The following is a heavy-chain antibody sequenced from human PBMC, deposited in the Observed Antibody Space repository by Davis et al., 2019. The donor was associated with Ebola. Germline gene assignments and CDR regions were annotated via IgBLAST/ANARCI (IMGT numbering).Heavy chain of an antibody. CDR2: IYYSGST. D-gene: IGHD4-11*01. V-gene: IGHV4-39*07. Sequence: PSETLSLTCTVSGGSISSSSYYWGWIRQPPGKGLEWIGSIYYSGSTYYNPSLKSRVTISVDTSKNQFSLKLSSVTAADTAVYYCARLTTVTLYYMDVWGKGTTVTVSS. J-gene: IGHJ6*03. CDR1: GGSISSSSYY. CDR3: ARLTTVTLYYMDV.